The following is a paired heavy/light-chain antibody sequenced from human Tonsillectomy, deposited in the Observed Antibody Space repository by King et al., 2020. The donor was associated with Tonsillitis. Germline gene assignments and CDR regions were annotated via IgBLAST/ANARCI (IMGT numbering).Light chain of an antibody. Sequence: DIQMTQSPSTLSASVGDRVTITCRASQSFNTWLAWYQQKPGKAPKVLIYKASSLESGVPSRFSGSGSGTEFTLTISSLQPDDFATYYCQQYNNYPYTFGQGTKLEIK. CDR1: QSFNTW. V-gene: IGKV1-5*03. J-gene: IGKJ2*01. CDR3: QQYNNYPYT. CDR2: KAS.
Heavy chain of an antibody. CDR2: LWYDGTNK. CDR3: ARKGEGQLGCAFDI. Sequence: QVQLVESGGGVVQPGRSLRLSCAASGFTFSSYGMHWVRQAPGKGLEWVAGLWYDGTNKNYADSVKGRFIISRDNSNNTVDLQMNSLRVEDTAVYYCARKGEGQLGCAFDIWGQGTMVTVSS. J-gene: IGHJ3*02. V-gene: IGHV3-33*01. CDR1: GFTFSSYG. D-gene: IGHD6-13*01.